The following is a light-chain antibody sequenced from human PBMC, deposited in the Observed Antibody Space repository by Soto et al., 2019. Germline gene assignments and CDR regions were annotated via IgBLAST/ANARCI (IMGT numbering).Light chain of an antibody. J-gene: IGLJ7*01. CDR3: AGWDDSTDGHVV. CDR1: SSNIGSNT. CDR2: NNN. V-gene: IGLV1-44*01. Sequence: QSVLTQPPSASGTPGQRVTISCSGSSSNIGSNTVSWFQQLPRRAAKHLLYNNNHRTSGVPDRFSCSKSGTSASLAISGPQSEDEADYDCAGWDDSTDGHVVFGGGTQLTVL.